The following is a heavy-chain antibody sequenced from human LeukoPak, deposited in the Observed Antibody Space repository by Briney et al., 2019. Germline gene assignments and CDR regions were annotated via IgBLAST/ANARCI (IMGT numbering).Heavy chain of an antibody. V-gene: IGHV3-21*01. CDR2: IISSSGYI. Sequence: PGGSLRLSCAASGFTFSSYEMNWVRQAPGRGLEWVSSIISSSGYIHYADSVKGRFTISRDNAKNSLYLQMNSLRAEDTAVYYCARGVSFRMVGTATDFDYWGQGTLVTVSS. D-gene: IGHD2-21*02. CDR3: ARGVSFRMVGTATDFDY. J-gene: IGHJ4*02. CDR1: GFTFSSYE.